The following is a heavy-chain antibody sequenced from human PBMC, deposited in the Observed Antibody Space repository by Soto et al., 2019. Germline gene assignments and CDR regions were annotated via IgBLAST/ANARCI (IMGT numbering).Heavy chain of an antibody. J-gene: IGHJ4*02. CDR2: IHHSGST. V-gene: IGHV4-4*02. D-gene: IGHD3-16*01. Sequence: SETLSLTCVVSGGSINTDYWWSWVRQPPGKGLEWIGEIHHSGSTNYIQSLKSRVTMSLDESNNQLSLRLSSVTAADTAVYYCARGFDYRWVYWGQGTLVTGS. CDR1: GGSINTDYW. CDR3: ARGFDYRWVY.